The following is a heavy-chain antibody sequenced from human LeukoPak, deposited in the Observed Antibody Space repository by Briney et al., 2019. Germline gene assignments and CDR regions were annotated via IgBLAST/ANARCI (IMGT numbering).Heavy chain of an antibody. Sequence: SGPTLVKPTQTLTLTCTFSGFSLSTSGVGVGWIRQPPGKVLEWLALIYWDDDKRYSPSLKRRLTITKDTSKNQVVLTMTNMDPVDTATYYCAHIGLWDDYFDYWGQGTLVTVSS. CDR1: GFSLSTSGVG. V-gene: IGHV2-5*02. J-gene: IGHJ4*02. CDR2: IYWDDDK. CDR3: AHIGLWDDYFDY. D-gene: IGHD3-16*01.